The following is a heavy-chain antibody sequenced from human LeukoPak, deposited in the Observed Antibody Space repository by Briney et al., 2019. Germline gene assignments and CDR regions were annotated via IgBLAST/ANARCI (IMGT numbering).Heavy chain of an antibody. D-gene: IGHD4-17*01. Sequence: ASVKVSCKASGYTFTSYGISWVRQASGQGLEWMGWISAYNGNTNYAQKLQGRVTMTTDTSTSTAYMELRSLRSDDTAVYYCARDGPGDYVADYYYGMDVWGQGTTVTVSS. V-gene: IGHV1-18*01. J-gene: IGHJ6*02. CDR1: GYTFTSYG. CDR3: ARDGPGDYVADYYYGMDV. CDR2: ISAYNGNT.